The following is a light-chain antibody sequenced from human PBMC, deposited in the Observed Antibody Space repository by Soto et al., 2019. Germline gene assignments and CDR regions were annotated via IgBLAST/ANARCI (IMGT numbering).Light chain of an antibody. CDR3: QQTLAAPIT. CDR2: GAS. CDR1: QPISNY. J-gene: IGKJ5*01. Sequence: DVQMTQSPSSLSASVGDRVTITCRASQPISNYLNWYQQKAGEAPKALIFGASSLQSGVPSKFSGSGYGTDFTLIINFLHSDDFATYYCQQTLAAPITFGQWKRL. V-gene: IGKV1-39*01.